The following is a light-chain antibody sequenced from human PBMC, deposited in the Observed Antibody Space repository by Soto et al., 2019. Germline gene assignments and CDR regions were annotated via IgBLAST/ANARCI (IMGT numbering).Light chain of an antibody. CDR2: GDN. V-gene: IGLV1-44*01. CDR1: GSSIGTNA. J-gene: IGLJ2*01. CDR3: AAWEGSLNNVL. Sequence: QAVVTQPPSASGTPGQRVTSSCSGSGSSIGTNAVNWYRQLPGTAPKLLIYGDNQRPSGVPDRFSGSKSGTSASLAISGLQSEDEAEYYSAAWEGSLNNVLFGGGTKLTVL.